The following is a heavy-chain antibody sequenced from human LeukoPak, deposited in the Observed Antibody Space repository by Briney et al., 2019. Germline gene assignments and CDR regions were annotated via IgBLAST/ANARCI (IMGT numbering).Heavy chain of an antibody. Sequence: SETLSLTCAVYGGSFSGYYWSWIRQPPGKGLEWIGEINHSGSTNYNPSLKSRVTISVDTSKNQFSLKLSSVTAADTAVYYCARLSSGWYRRGQYFQHWGQGTLVTVSS. D-gene: IGHD6-19*01. CDR2: INHSGST. CDR1: GGSFSGYY. CDR3: ARLSSGWYRRGQYFQH. V-gene: IGHV4-34*01. J-gene: IGHJ1*01.